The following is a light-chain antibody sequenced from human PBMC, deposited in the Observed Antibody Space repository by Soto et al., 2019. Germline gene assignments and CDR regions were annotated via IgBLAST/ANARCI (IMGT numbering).Light chain of an antibody. CDR3: GSYAGSNNFLYV. V-gene: IGLV2-23*02. CDR1: SSDFGNYNL. CDR2: EVN. J-gene: IGLJ1*01. Sequence: QSALTQPASVSGSPGQSITISCTGTSSDFGNYNLVSWYQQHPGKVPKLILFEVNKRPSGVSGRFSGSKSGNTASLTISGLQAEDEADYYCGSYAGSNNFLYVFGTGTKVTVL.